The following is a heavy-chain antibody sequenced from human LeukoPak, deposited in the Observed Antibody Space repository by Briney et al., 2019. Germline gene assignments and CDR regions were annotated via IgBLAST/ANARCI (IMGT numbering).Heavy chain of an antibody. CDR3: ARVPVPAPRRGLSFDY. D-gene: IGHD2-2*01. Sequence: ASVTLSCNASGYTFSSHDIYWVRQAPGQGLEWMGGMNLNSGDTYNAQNYQVRVSITSDTSKSTTYMYLASLAPEDTAVYYCARVPVPAPRRGLSFDYWGQGTLITVSS. CDR2: MNLNSGDT. J-gene: IGHJ4*02. V-gene: IGHV1-8*02. CDR1: GYTFSSHD.